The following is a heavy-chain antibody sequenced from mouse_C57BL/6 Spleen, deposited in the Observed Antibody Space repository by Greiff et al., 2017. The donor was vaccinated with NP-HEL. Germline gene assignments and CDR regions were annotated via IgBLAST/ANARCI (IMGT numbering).Heavy chain of an antibody. D-gene: IGHD2-1*01. Sequence: EVQLQQSGPGLVKPSQSLSLTCSVTGYSITSGYYWNWLRQFPGNNLEWLGYISYAGSNNYNPSLKNRISITRDTSKNQFFLKLNSVTTEDTATYYCARGGYYGNYVDYFDYWGQGTTLTVSS. J-gene: IGHJ2*01. CDR3: ARGGYYGNYVDYFDY. CDR2: ISYAGSN. CDR1: GYSITSGYY. V-gene: IGHV3-6*01.